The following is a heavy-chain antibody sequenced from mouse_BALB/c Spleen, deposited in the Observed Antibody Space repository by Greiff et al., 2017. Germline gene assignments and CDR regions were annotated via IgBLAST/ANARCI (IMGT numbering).Heavy chain of an antibody. CDR3: ARDGNAMDY. CDR1: GFTFSDYY. D-gene: IGHD2-1*01. J-gene: IGHJ4*01. CDR2: ISDGGSYT. V-gene: IGHV5-4*02. Sequence: EVQVVESGGGLVKPGGSLKLSCAASGFTFSDYYMYWVRQTPEKRLAGVATISDGGSYTYYPDSVKGRFTISRDNAKNHLYLQMSSLKSEDTAMYYCARDGNAMDYWGQGTSVTVSS.